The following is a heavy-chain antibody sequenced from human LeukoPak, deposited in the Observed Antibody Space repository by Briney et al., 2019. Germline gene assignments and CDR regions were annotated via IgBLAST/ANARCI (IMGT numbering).Heavy chain of an antibody. J-gene: IGHJ5*02. CDR1: GGSISSYY. CDR2: IYYSGST. CDR3: ARVGYCSSTSCPGGFDP. V-gene: IGHV4-59*01. Sequence: PSETLSLTCTVSGGSISSYYGSWIRQPPGKGLEWIGYIYYSGSTNYNPSLKSRVTISVDTSKNQFSLKLSSVTAADTAVYYCARVGYCSSTSCPGGFDPWGQGTLVTVSS. D-gene: IGHD2-2*01.